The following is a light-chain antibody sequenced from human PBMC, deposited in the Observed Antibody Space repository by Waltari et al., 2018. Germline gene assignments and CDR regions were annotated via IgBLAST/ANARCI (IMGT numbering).Light chain of an antibody. J-gene: IGLJ3*02. CDR2: DGS. CDR3: CSYAGSSTWV. V-gene: IGLV2-23*01. CDR1: NSDVGSYNF. Sequence: QSALTQPASVSGSPGQSITISCTGTNSDVGSYNFVSWFQQHRGKAPQLIIYDGSKRPSGISKRFSGSRSGNTASLTISGHQAGDETDYYCCSYAGSSTWVFGGGTKLTVL.